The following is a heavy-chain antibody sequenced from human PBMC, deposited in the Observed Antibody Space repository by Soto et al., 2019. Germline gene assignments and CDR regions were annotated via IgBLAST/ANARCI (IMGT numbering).Heavy chain of an antibody. CDR2: IYYSGST. CDR3: ARILYSNYEFY. Sequence: TLSLTCTVSGGSISSSSYYWGWIRQPPGKGLEWIGSIYYSGSTYYNPSLKSRVTISVDTSKNQFSLKLSSVTAADTAVYYCARILYSNYEFYWGQGTLVTVSS. CDR1: GGSISSSSYY. D-gene: IGHD4-4*01. V-gene: IGHV4-39*01. J-gene: IGHJ4*02.